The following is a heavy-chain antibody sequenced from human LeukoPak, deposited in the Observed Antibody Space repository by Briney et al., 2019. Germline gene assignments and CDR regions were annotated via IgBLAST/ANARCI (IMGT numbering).Heavy chain of an antibody. J-gene: IGHJ5*02. CDR2: INHSGST. CDR3: ARGQRRYCSSTSCYSSYNWFDP. V-gene: IGHV4-34*01. Sequence: ESSETLSLTCAVYGGSFSGYYWSWIRQPPGKGLEWIGEINHSGSTNYNPSLKSRVTISVDTSKNQFSLKLSSVTAADTAVYYCARGQRRYCSSTSCYSSYNWFDPWGQGTLVTVSS. CDR1: GGSFSGYY. D-gene: IGHD2-2*02.